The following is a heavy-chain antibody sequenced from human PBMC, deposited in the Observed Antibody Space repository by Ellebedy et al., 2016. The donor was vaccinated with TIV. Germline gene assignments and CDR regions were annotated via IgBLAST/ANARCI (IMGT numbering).Heavy chain of an antibody. CDR3: ARTGICGNAFDI. CDR1: GYTFASYG. Sequence: AASVKVSCKASGYTFASYGVNWARQAPGQGLEWMGWINTSSGNPTYAQAFTRRIVFSLDTSVSTAYLQISSLRAEDSAVYYCARTGICGNAFDIWGQGTMVTVSS. J-gene: IGHJ3*02. CDR2: INTSSGNP. V-gene: IGHV7-4-1*02.